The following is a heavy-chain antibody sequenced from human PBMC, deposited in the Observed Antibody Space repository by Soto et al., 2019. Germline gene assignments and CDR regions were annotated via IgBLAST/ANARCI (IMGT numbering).Heavy chain of an antibody. Sequence: PGESLKISCKGSGYTFTTYWITWVRQMTGKGLEWMGRLDPSDSYTNDSPSFEGHVYISVDKSITTTYLQWSTLTASDTAMYYCPRRDSDYVTAFVIWGQGTMVTVSS. CDR3: PRRDSDYVTAFVI. V-gene: IGHV5-10-1*01. CDR2: LDPSDSYT. J-gene: IGHJ3*02. CDR1: GYTFTTYW. D-gene: IGHD4-4*01.